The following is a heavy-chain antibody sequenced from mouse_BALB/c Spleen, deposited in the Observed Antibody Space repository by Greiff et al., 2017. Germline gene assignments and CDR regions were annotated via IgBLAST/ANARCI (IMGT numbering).Heavy chain of an antibody. CDR1: GYTFTSYW. J-gene: IGHJ1*01. CDR3: SRYPDFYGSSAWYFDV. Sequence: VKLQQSGAELAKPGASVKLSCTASGYTFTSYWMYWVKQRPGQGLEWIGYINPSTGYTEYNQKFKDKATLTADKSSSTDYMQLSSLTSEDSAVYYCSRYPDFYGSSAWYFDVWGAGTTVTVSS. CDR2: INPSTGYT. V-gene: IGHV1-7*01. D-gene: IGHD1-1*01.